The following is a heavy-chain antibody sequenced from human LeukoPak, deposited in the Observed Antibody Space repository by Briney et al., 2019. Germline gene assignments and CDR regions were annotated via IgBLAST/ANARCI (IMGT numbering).Heavy chain of an antibody. D-gene: IGHD3-16*02. J-gene: IGHJ2*01. Sequence: GGSLRLSCAASGFTFTNYAMNWVRKAPERGLEWVSTIHGGGDVSYYADSLKGRFTISRDNSRNMLYLYMNNLRAEDTAVYYCAKALSSPFYYFDLGGRGTLVTVSS. V-gene: IGHV3-23*01. CDR1: GFTFTNYA. CDR2: IHGGGDVS. CDR3: AKALSSPFYYFDL.